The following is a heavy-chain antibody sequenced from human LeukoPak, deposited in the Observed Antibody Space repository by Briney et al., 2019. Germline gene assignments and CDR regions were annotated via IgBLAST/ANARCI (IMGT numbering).Heavy chain of an antibody. V-gene: IGHV1-69*06. CDR1: GGTFSSYA. J-gene: IGHJ3*02. CDR3: ARAELLWFGESGDAFDI. Sequence: GASVKVSCKASGGTFSSYAISWVRQAPGQGLEWMGGIIPIFGTANYAQKFQGRVTITADKSTSTAYMELSSLRSEDTAVYYCARAELLWFGESGDAFDIWGQGTMVTVSS. CDR2: IIPIFGTA. D-gene: IGHD3-10*01.